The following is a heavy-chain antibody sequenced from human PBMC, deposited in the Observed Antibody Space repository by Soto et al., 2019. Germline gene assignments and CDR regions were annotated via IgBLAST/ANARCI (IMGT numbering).Heavy chain of an antibody. J-gene: IGHJ4*02. CDR3: AKGLVVVAATFFDY. CDR1: GFTFVDYA. D-gene: IGHD2-15*01. Sequence: PVGSLRLSCAASGFTFVDYAMHWVRQAPGKGLEWVSGISWNSGSIGYADSVKGRFTISRDNAKNSLYLQMNSLRAEDTALYYCAKGLVVVAATFFDYWGQGTLVTVSS. V-gene: IGHV3-9*01. CDR2: ISWNSGSI.